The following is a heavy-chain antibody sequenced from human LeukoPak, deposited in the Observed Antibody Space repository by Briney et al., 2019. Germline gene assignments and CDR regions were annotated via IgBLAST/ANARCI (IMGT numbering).Heavy chain of an antibody. CDR1: GGSISSYY. Sequence: PSETLSLTCTVSGGSISSYYWSWIRQPPGKGLEWIGYIYYSGSTNYTPSLKSRVTISVDTSKNQFSLKLSSVTAADTAVYYCARFCSSTSCYFPGSYYFDYWGQGTLVTVSS. D-gene: IGHD2-2*01. J-gene: IGHJ4*02. CDR2: IYYSGST. CDR3: ARFCSSTSCYFPGSYYFDY. V-gene: IGHV4-59*01.